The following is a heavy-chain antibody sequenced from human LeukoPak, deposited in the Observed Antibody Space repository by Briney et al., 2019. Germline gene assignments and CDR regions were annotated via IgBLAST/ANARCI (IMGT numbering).Heavy chain of an antibody. D-gene: IGHD2-2*01. V-gene: IGHV7-4-1*02. Sequence: GASVKVSCKASGYTFTSYAMNWVRQATGQGLEWMGWINTNTGNPTYAQGFTGRFVFSLDTSVSTAYLQISSLKAEDTAVYYCARQGPGYCSSTSCYGVDYWGQGTLVTVSS. CDR3: ARQGPGYCSSTSCYGVDY. CDR2: INTNTGNP. J-gene: IGHJ4*02. CDR1: GYTFTSYA.